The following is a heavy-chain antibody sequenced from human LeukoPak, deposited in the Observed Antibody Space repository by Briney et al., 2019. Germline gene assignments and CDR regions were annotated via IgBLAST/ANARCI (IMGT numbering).Heavy chain of an antibody. D-gene: IGHD1-1*01. J-gene: IGHJ3*02. CDR2: ISSSSSHI. CDR3: ARDAQDQLDAFDI. Sequence: PGGSLRLSCAASGFTFSSYSMNWVRQAPGKGLEWVSSISSSSSHIYYADSVKGRFTISRDNAKNSLYLQMNSLRAEDTAVYYCARDAQDQLDAFDIWGQGTMVTVSS. V-gene: IGHV3-21*01. CDR1: GFTFSSYS.